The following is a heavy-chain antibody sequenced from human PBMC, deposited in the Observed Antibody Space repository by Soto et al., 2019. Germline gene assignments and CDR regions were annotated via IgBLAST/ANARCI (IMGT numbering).Heavy chain of an antibody. J-gene: IGHJ6*02. CDR1: GFTFSTYW. Sequence: EVQLVESGGGLVQPGGSLRLSCAASGFTFSTYWMHWVRQAPGKGLVWVSRINSDRSTTNYADSVKGRFTISRDNAKNTLDLQMNSLRAEDTAVYYCAREAYYDMGVLGQGTTVTVSS. CDR2: INSDRSTT. V-gene: IGHV3-74*01. CDR3: AREAYYDMGV.